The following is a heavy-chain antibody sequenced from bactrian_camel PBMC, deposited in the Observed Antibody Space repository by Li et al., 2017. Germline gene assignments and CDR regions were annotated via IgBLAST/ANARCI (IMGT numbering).Heavy chain of an antibody. CDR3: AKGGSWYGGSPPNRYLEL. Sequence: HVQLVESGGGSVQAGGSLRLSCVASGYTFSTMGWFRQAPGKEREGVAVINRRGTTNYADSVKGRFTISKVDAEKTLYLQMNSLKPVDTAVYYCAKGGSWYGGSPPNRYLELWGQGTQVTVS. CDR2: INRRGTT. J-gene: IGHJ2*01. CDR1: GYTFST. D-gene: IGHD6*01. V-gene: IGHV3S57*01.